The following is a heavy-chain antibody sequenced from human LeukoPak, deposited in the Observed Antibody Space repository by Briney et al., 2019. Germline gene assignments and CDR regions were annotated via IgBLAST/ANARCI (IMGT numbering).Heavy chain of an antibody. V-gene: IGHV4-34*01. Sequence: SETLSLICAVYGGSFSGYYWSWIRQPPGKGLEWIGEINHSGSTNYNPSLKSRVTISVDTSKTQFSLKLSSVTAADTAVYFCARHLYDDGNFFDYWGQGTLVTVSS. J-gene: IGHJ4*02. CDR1: GGSFSGYY. D-gene: IGHD2-8*01. CDR3: ARHLYDDGNFFDY. CDR2: INHSGST.